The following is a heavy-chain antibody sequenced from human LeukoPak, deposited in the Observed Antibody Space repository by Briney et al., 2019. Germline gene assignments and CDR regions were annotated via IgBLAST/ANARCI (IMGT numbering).Heavy chain of an antibody. CDR1: GGSFSGYY. J-gene: IGHJ4*02. V-gene: IGHV4-34*01. CDR2: INHSGST. Sequence: PSETLSLTCAVYGGSFSGYYWSWIRQPPGKGLEWIGEINHSGSTNYNPSLKSRVTISVDTSKNQFSLKLSSVTAADTAVYYCARGPIRGYSYGPPRYWGQGTLVTVSS. D-gene: IGHD5-18*01. CDR3: ARGPIRGYSYGPPRY.